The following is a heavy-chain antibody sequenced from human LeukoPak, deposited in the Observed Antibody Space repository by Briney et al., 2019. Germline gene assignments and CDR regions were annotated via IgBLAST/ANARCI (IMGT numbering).Heavy chain of an antibody. CDR2: ITASGSTT. CDR1: GFTFSSYP. V-gene: IGHV3-23*01. D-gene: IGHD2-21*02. CDR3: AKELRMTV. J-gene: IGHJ4*02. Sequence: GGSLRLSCAASGFTFSSYPMSWVRQAPGKGLEWVSAITASGSTTYYGDSVKGRFTISRDNSKNTLYLQMNRLRAEDTAVYYCAKELRMTVWGQVSLVTVSS.